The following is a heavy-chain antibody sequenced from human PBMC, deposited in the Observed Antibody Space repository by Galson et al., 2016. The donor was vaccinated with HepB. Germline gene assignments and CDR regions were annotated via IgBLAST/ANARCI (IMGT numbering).Heavy chain of an antibody. CDR3: ARSGQWLGTWFDP. CDR1: GFAFSNYA. V-gene: IGHV4-4*02. CDR2: IYHSGST. Sequence: SLRLSCAASGFAFSNYAMHWVRQPPGEGLEWIGEIYHSGSTNYNPSLKSRVTISVDKSKNQFSLKLSSVTAADTAVYYCARSGQWLGTWFDPWGQGTLVTVSS. D-gene: IGHD6-19*01. J-gene: IGHJ5*02.